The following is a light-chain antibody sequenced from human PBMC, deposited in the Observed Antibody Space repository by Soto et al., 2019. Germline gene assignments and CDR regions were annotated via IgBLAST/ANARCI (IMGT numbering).Light chain of an antibody. V-gene: IGKV3-11*01. J-gene: IGKJ5*01. CDR1: QSVIIN. CDR2: GAF. Sequence: ETVMTQSPATLSVSPGERFTLSCRASQSVIINLAWYQQNPGQAPRLLIYGAFNRATGIPARFSGSGSGTDFTLTISSLEPEDFAVYYCQQRNIWPPVTFGQGTRLEI. CDR3: QQRNIWPPVT.